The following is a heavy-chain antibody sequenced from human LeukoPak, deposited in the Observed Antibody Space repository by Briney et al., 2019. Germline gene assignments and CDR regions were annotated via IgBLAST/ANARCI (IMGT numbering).Heavy chain of an antibody. Sequence: PGGSLSLSCAASGFTFSSYGMSWVRQAPGKGLEWVSAISGSGGSTYFADSVKGRFTFSRDNSKNTLYLQMNSMRAEDTAVYYCARGGILYGMDVWGQGTTVTVSS. CDR2: ISGSGGST. CDR3: ARGGILYGMDV. D-gene: IGHD6-13*01. CDR1: GFTFSSYG. J-gene: IGHJ6*02. V-gene: IGHV3-23*01.